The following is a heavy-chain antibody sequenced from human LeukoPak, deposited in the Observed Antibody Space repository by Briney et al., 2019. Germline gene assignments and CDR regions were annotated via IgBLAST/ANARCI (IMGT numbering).Heavy chain of an antibody. Sequence: PGGSLRLSCAASGFTFDDYAMHWVRQAPGKGLEWVSGISWNSGSIGYADSVKGRFTISRDNAKNSLYLQMNSLRAEDTALYYCAKGNNYYGSGSYSGRDYYYGMDVWGQGTTVTVSS. CDR1: GFTFDDYA. CDR2: ISWNSGSI. V-gene: IGHV3-9*01. CDR3: AKGNNYYGSGSYSGRDYYYGMDV. D-gene: IGHD3-10*01. J-gene: IGHJ6*02.